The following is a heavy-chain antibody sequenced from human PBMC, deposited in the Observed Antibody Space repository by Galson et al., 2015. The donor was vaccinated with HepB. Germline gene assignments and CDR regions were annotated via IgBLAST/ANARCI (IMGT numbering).Heavy chain of an antibody. J-gene: IGHJ4*02. V-gene: IGHV3-74*01. CDR2: MYSDGSDP. CDR1: GCPFSTCY. D-gene: IGHD4-11*01. Sequence: SLRLSCAASGCPFSTCYIHWVRQDPGKGLVGVSRMYSDGSDPTYADSVMCSFTISRDNVKDTLFLQMNSLRVEDTAVYYCARSIYSDYRFDFWGQGTLLTVSS. CDR3: ARSIYSDYRFDF.